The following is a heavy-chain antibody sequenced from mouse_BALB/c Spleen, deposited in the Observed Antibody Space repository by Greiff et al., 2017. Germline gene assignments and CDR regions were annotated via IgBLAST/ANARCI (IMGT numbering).Heavy chain of an antibody. CDR2: INPSNGRT. D-gene: IGHD1-2*01. CDR3: ARIYGYRFDY. CDR1: GYTFTSYW. Sequence: VQLQQPGAELVKPGASVKLSCKASGYTFTSYWMHWVKQRPGQGLEWIGEINPSNGRTNYNEKFKSKATLTVDKSSSTAYMQLSSLTSEDSAVYYCARIYGYRFDYWGQGTTLTVSS. V-gene: IGHV1S81*02. J-gene: IGHJ2*01.